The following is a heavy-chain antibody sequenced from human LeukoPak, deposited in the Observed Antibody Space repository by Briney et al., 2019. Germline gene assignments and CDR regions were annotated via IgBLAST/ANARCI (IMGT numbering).Heavy chain of an antibody. CDR2: ISSSGTTI. J-gene: IGHJ4*02. CDR1: GFTFSNYE. CDR3: ARGTYYDSSGYIY. V-gene: IGHV3-48*03. Sequence: HPGGSLRLSCAASGFTFSNYEMNWVRQAPGKGLEWVSYISSSGTTIQYADSVKGRFTISRDNAKNSLYLQMNSLRAEDTAVYYCARGTYYDSSGYIYWGQGTLVTVSS. D-gene: IGHD3-22*01.